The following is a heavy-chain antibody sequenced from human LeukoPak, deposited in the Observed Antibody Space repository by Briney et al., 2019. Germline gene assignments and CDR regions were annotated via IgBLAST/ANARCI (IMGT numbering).Heavy chain of an antibody. CDR3: ARGVDTMIVVAPRRDYYMDV. V-gene: IGHV1-2*02. Sequence: ASVNVSCMASVYTFPDCFMHWVRPTPARGLAGMEWINPNRGGTNYAQKFQGRVTMTRDTSISTAYMGLSRLRSDDTGVYYCARGVDTMIVVAPRRDYYMDVWGKGTTVTVSS. J-gene: IGHJ6*03. CDR1: VYTFPDCF. D-gene: IGHD3-22*01. CDR2: INPNRGGT.